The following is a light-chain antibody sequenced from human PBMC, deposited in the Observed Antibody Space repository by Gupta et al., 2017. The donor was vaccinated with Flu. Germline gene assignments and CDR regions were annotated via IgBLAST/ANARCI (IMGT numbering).Light chain of an antibody. Sequence: VTISGSGSSTKIGNNYVSWYQQFPGTAPKLLIYENDRRPSGFPDRFSGSKSGTSATLDITGLQTGDEADYYCGTWDSSLSTVVFGGGTKLTVL. CDR2: END. V-gene: IGLV1-51*02. CDR3: GTWDSSLSTVV. J-gene: IGLJ3*02. CDR1: STKIGNNY.